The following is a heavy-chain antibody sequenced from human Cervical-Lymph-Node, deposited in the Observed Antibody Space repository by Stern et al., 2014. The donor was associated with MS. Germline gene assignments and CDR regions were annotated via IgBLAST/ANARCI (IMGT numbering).Heavy chain of an antibody. CDR3: ARGLLGSENAFDI. D-gene: IGHD2-15*01. V-gene: IGHV1-18*01. Sequence: QVQLVQSGAEVKKPGASVKVSCKAAGYTFTSYGISWVRQAPGQGLEWMGWISAYNGNTNYALTFKGRVTMTTVPSTSTAYMELRSLRSDDTAVYYCARGLLGSENAFDIWCQGTMVTVSS. CDR2: ISAYNGNT. CDR1: GYTFTSYG. J-gene: IGHJ3*02.